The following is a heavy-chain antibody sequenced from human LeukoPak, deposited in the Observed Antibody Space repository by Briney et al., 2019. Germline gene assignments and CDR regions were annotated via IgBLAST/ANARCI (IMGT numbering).Heavy chain of an antibody. CDR1: GFIFSNYA. V-gene: IGHV3-64D*06. CDR3: VKGTGTKYYYYGMDV. D-gene: IGHD3/OR15-3a*01. J-gene: IGHJ6*02. Sequence: GGSLRLSCSASGFIFSNYAMHWVRQAPGKGLEYVSAISSNGGSTYYADSVKGRFTISRDNSKNTLYLQMSSLRAEDTAVYYCVKGTGTKYYYYGMDVWGQGTTVTVSS. CDR2: ISSNGGST.